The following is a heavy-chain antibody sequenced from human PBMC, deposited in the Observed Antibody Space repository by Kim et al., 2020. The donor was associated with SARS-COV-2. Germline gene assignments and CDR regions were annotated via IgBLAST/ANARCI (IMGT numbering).Heavy chain of an antibody. CDR3: ARDYRGTPDY. D-gene: IGHD1-26*01. Sequence: GGSLRLSCAASGFTFSDRYMAWVRQAPGKGLEWVGRIRHKADGYVTEYAASGKGRIIISRDDSDNSLYLQMHRLESEDTAVYYWARDYRGTPDYWGQGT. CDR2: IRHKADGYVT. CDR1: GFTFSDRY. J-gene: IGHJ4*02. V-gene: IGHV3-72*01.